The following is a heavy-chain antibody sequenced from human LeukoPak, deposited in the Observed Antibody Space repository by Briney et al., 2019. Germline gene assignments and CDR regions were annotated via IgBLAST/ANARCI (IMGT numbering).Heavy chain of an antibody. V-gene: IGHV3-48*02. CDR3: ASSGSYRFDY. Sequence: PGGSLRLSCAASGFTFSSYSMNWVRQAPGKGLEWVSHITASGTAMFYADSVKGRFTISRDNAKNSLHLQMNSLRDEDTAVYYCASSGSYRFDYWGQGTLVTVSS. CDR2: ITASGTAM. J-gene: IGHJ4*02. D-gene: IGHD1-26*01. CDR1: GFTFSSYS.